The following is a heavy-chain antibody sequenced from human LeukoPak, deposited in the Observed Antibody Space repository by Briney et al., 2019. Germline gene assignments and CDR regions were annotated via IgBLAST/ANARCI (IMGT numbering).Heavy chain of an antibody. CDR2: ISSSSSYI. V-gene: IGHV3-21*04. J-gene: IGHJ4*01. CDR1: GFTFSSYS. Sequence: GGSLRLSCAASGFTFSSYSMNWVRQAPGKGLEWVSSISSSSSYIYYADSVKGRFTISRDNAKNSLYLQMNSLRPDDTALYYCSTDPRLLIYWGHGTLATVSS. D-gene: IGHD2-8*01. CDR3: STDPRLLIY.